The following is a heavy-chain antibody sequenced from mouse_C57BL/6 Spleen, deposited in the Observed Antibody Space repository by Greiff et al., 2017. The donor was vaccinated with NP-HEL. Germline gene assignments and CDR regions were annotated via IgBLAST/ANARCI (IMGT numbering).Heavy chain of an antibody. J-gene: IGHJ3*01. D-gene: IGHD2-4*01. Sequence: EVKLMESGAELVKPGASVKLSCTASGFNIKDYYMHWVKQRPEQGLEWIGRIDPEDGETKHAPKFQGKATITADTSSNTAYLQLSSLTSEDTAVYYCARTRDYAWFAYWGQGTLVTVSA. CDR1: GFNIKDYY. CDR3: ARTRDYAWFAY. V-gene: IGHV14-2*01. CDR2: IDPEDGET.